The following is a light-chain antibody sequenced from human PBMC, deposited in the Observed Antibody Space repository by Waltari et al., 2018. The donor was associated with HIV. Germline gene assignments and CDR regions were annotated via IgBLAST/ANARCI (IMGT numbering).Light chain of an antibody. V-gene: IGKV3-15*01. Sequence: ETVMTQSPGTLSVSPGERATLSCRASQNVFSYLAWYHQKPGQPPRLLIFGASKRATGVPARFSGSGSGTEFTLTITSLQTEDYGLYHCQQYKTWPLTFGQGTRVEIK. CDR3: QQYKTWPLT. CDR1: QNVFSY. J-gene: IGKJ1*01. CDR2: GAS.